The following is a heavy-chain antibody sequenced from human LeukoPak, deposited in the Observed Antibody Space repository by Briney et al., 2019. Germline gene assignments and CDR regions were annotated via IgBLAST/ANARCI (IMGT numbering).Heavy chain of an antibody. Sequence: GGSLRLSCAASGFTFTSYWMNWLRQAPGKGLEWVSYISSSGSTIYYADSVKGRFTISRDNAKNSLYLQMNSLRAEDTAVYYCARMDYLYYFDYWGQGTLVTVSS. CDR1: GFTFTSYW. J-gene: IGHJ4*02. D-gene: IGHD2-2*03. CDR3: ARMDYLYYFDY. CDR2: ISSSGSTI. V-gene: IGHV3-48*03.